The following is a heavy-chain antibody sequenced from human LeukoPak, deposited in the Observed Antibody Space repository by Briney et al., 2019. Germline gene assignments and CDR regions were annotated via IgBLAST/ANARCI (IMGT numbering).Heavy chain of an antibody. D-gene: IGHD2-21*01. CDR1: GGSFSGYY. CDR3: ASIRY. Sequence: SETLSLTCAVYGGSFSGYYWSWIRQPPGKGLEWIGEINHSGSTNYNPSLKSRVAISVDTSKNQFSLKLSSVTAADTAVYYCASIRYWGQGTLVTVSS. CDR2: INHSGST. J-gene: IGHJ4*02. V-gene: IGHV4-34*01.